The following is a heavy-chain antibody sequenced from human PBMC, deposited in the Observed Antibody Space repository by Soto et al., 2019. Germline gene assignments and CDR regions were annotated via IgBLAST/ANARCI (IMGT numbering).Heavy chain of an antibody. V-gene: IGHV1-2*02. D-gene: IGHD6-19*01. CDR2: INPNNDGT. Sequence: ASVNGSWKAAGYIFSDYYVHWVRQAPGQGLEWMGWINPNNDGTNYAQKFQDRVSMTRDTSMSSVYMELSGLRSDDTATYYCARVYTSSFSSDYWGQGTLVTVSS. CDR1: GYIFSDYY. J-gene: IGHJ4*02. CDR3: ARVYTSSFSSDY.